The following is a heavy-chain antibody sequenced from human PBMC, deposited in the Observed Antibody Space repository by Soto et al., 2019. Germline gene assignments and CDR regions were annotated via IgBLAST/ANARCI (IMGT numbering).Heavy chain of an antibody. CDR3: ARYSVRVYYDSSGYFTAVDY. Sequence: LRLSCAASGXTFCDYLMSWFRQAPGKGLGGDTNIKLEGSEIYYADSVKCRSTIPRQNAKNSLFLQMNSLRAEDTAVYYCARYSVRVYYDSSGYFTAVDYWGQGNLVTVS. V-gene: IGHV3-7*01. CDR2: IKLEGSEI. CDR1: GXTFCDYL. D-gene: IGHD3-22*01. J-gene: IGHJ4*02.